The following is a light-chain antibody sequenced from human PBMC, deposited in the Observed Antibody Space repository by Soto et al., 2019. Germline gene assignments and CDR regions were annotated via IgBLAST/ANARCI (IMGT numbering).Light chain of an antibody. CDR1: SSNIGASND. V-gene: IGLV1-40*01. J-gene: IGLJ1*01. CDR3: QSFDGSLSGYV. Sequence: QSVLTQPPSVSGAPGQRVTISCTGSSSNIGASNDVHWYQQLPGTAPKLLIYGNTNRPSGVPDRFSGSKSGTSASLAITGLQAEDEADYYCQSFDGSLSGYVFGTGTKLTVL. CDR2: GNT.